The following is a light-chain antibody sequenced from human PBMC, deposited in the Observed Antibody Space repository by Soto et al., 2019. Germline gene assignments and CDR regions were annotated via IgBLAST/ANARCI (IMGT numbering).Light chain of an antibody. J-gene: IGKJ4*01. V-gene: IGKV3-15*01. CDR2: HAS. CDR1: QSVSSN. CDR3: QQYNKWPLT. Sequence: EIVMTQSPATLSVSPGERATLSCRASQSVSSNLAWYPQKPGKAPRLLIYHASTRATGIPARFSGSGSGTEFTLTISSLQSEDFAVYYCQQYNKWPLTFGGGTKVEIK.